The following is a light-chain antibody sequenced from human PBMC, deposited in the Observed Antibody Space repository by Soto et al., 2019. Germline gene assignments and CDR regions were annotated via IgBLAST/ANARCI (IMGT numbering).Light chain of an antibody. CDR2: SNH. V-gene: IGLV1-44*01. J-gene: IGLJ2*01. CDR1: SSNIGTYT. CDR3: AAWDDSLNGPV. Sequence: SVLTQPPSASGTPGQRVTISCSGSSSNIGTYTVDWYQQVPGTAPKLLIYSNHQRPSGVPDRFSGSRSGTSASLAISGLQSEDEADYYCAAWDDSLNGPVFGGGTKLTVL.